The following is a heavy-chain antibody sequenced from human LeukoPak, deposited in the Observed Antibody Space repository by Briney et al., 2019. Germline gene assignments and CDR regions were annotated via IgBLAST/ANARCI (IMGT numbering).Heavy chain of an antibody. D-gene: IGHD2-15*01. CDR2: ISSSSSTI. V-gene: IGHV3-48*01. CDR3: AKDRPQYCIGSSCDVNFDY. CDR1: GFTFSSYS. Sequence: GGSLRLSCAASGFTFSSYSMNWVRQAPGKGLEWVSYISSSSSTIYYADSVKGRFTISRDNAKNSLYLQMNSLRAEDTAVYYCAKDRPQYCIGSSCDVNFDYWGQGTLITVSS. J-gene: IGHJ4*02.